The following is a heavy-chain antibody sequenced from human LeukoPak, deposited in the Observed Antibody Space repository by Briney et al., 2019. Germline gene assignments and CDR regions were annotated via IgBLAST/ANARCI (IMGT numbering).Heavy chain of an antibody. CDR3: ARESAGSLHDSTAAFHY. CDR1: GDSVTSTY. J-gene: IGHJ4*02. CDR2: GHHSESS. V-gene: IGHV4-59*02. Sequence: SGTLSLTCSVSGDSVTSTYWSWIRQPPGKGLEWIAYGHHSESSNYNPSFRSRVTIPVDTSRNQFSLRLTSVTAADTAVYYCARESAGSLHDSTAAFHYWGQGILVIVSS. D-gene: IGHD2-8*02.